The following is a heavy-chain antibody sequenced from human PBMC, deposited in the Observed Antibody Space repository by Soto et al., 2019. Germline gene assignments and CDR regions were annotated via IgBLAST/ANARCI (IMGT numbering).Heavy chain of an antibody. D-gene: IGHD6-6*01. V-gene: IGHV1-18*01. J-gene: IGHJ6*02. Sequence: QVQLVQSRAEVKKPGASVKVSCQASCYTFTRNGINCVRQAPGQGLEWMGWISPYNGDTYYAQKIQGRVTMTTDTSTSTAYMELRSLRYDDTAVYYCARIRASLYGMEVWGQGTTVTVSS. CDR1: CYTFTRNG. CDR2: ISPYNGDT. CDR3: ARIRASLYGMEV.